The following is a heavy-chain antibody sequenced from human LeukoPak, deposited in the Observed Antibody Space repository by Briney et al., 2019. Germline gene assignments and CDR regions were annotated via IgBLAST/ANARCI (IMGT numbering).Heavy chain of an antibody. Sequence: PGGSLRLSCAASGFTFSRYCMHWVRQAPGKGLEWVALIWYDESHQYYADSVKGRFTISRDNAKNTLYVQMNSLRAEDTAVYYCARASYYYDMDVWGQGTTVTVSS. J-gene: IGHJ6*02. CDR3: ARASYYYDMDV. CDR2: IWYDESHQ. CDR1: GFTFSRYC. V-gene: IGHV3-33*03.